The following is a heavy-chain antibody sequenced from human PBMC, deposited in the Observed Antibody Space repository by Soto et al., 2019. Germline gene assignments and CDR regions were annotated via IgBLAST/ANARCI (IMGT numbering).Heavy chain of an antibody. CDR2: IDPSDSQT. D-gene: IGHD3-22*01. CDR1: GYSFAGYW. J-gene: IGHJ4*02. V-gene: IGHV5-10-1*01. Sequence: RESLKISCKGSGYSFAGYWITWVRQKPGKGLEWMGRIDPSDSQTYYSPSFRGHVTISVTKSITTVFLQWSSLRASDTAMYYCARQIYDSDTGPNFQYYFDSWGQGTPVTVSS. CDR3: ARQIYDSDTGPNFQYYFDS.